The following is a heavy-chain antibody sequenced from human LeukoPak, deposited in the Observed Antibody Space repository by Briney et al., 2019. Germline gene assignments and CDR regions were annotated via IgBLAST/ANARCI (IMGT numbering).Heavy chain of an antibody. CDR3: ARDLAYSRLDY. CDR1: GLTFSSSW. V-gene: IGHV3-7*01. CDR2: INPEGSEK. J-gene: IGHJ4*02. D-gene: IGHD5-18*01. Sequence: GGSLRLSCTVSGLTFSSSWMDWVRQAPGKGLEWVASINPEGSEKYSADSVKGRFTISRDNAKNSLYLQMDSLRVEDTAFYYCARDLAYSRLDYWGQGMLVTVSS.